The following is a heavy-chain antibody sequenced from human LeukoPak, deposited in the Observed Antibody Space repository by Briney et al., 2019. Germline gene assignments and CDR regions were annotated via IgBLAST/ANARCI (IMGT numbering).Heavy chain of an antibody. Sequence: PSETLSLTCTVPGGSISSSSYYWGWIRQPPGKGLEWIGSIYYSGGTYYNPPLKSRVTISVDTSKNQFSLKLSSVTAADTAVYYCARQLGYCSSTSCYADKVDYWGQGTLVTVSS. V-gene: IGHV4-39*01. J-gene: IGHJ4*02. CDR1: GGSISSSSYY. D-gene: IGHD2-2*01. CDR2: IYYSGGT. CDR3: ARQLGYCSSTSCYADKVDY.